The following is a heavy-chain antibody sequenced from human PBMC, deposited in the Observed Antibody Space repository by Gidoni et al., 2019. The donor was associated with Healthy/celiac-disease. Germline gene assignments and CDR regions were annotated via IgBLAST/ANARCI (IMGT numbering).Heavy chain of an antibody. CDR1: GLTFIRCA. D-gene: IGHD3-3*01. V-gene: IGHV3-30-3*01. CDR2: ISYDGSNK. J-gene: IGHJ4*02. CDR3: ARDPFTIFGVVIIRGYFDY. Sequence: QVQLVESGGGVVQPGRSLSLSCAASGLTFIRCAMHWVRQAPGKGLEWVAVISYDGSNKYYADCVKGRFTISRDNSKNTLYLQMNSLRAEDTAVYYCARDPFTIFGVVIIRGYFDYWGQGTLVTVSS.